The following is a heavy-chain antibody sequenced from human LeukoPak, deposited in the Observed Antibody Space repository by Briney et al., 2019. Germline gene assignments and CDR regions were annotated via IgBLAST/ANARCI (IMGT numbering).Heavy chain of an antibody. CDR3: ARVAAGYSVNYFDY. CDR1: GFTFSSYG. J-gene: IGHJ4*02. CDR2: IWYDGSNK. V-gene: IGHV3-33*01. Sequence: PGRSLRLSCAASGFTFSSYGMHWVRQAPGKGLEWVAVIWYDGSNKYYADSVKGRFTISRDNSKNTLYLQMNSLRDEDTAVYYCARVAAGYSVNYFDYWGQGTLVTVSS. D-gene: IGHD4-23*01.